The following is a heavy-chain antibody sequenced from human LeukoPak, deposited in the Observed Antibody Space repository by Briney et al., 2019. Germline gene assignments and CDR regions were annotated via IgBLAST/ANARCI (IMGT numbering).Heavy chain of an antibody. CDR1: GASIRSSY. CDR2: IHYSGST. CDR3: ARRGENSGSLRGWYFDL. Sequence: PSETLSLTCTVSGASIRSSYWSWLRQPPGKGLQWIGYIHYSGSTDSNASLKNRLAVSMDTSKNQFSLKLNSVTAADTAIYSCARRGENSGSLRGWYFDLWGRGPLVTVPS. D-gene: IGHD6-19*01. V-gene: IGHV4-59*08. J-gene: IGHJ2*01.